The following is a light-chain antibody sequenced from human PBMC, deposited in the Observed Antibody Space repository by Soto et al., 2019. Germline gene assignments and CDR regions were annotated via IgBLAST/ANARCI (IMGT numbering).Light chain of an antibody. Sequence: ETVMTQSPATLSVSRGERATLSCRASESVTSSRLAWYQQKPGQPPRLLIYGASTRATGIPARFSGSGSGTEFTLTISGLQSEDFAVYYCQQYNNWPPWTFGQGTKV. CDR2: GAS. V-gene: IGKV3-15*01. CDR1: ESVTSS. CDR3: QQYNNWPPWT. J-gene: IGKJ1*01.